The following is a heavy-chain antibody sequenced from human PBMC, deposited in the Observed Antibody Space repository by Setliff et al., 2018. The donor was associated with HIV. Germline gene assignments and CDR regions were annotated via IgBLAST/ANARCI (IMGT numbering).Heavy chain of an antibody. J-gene: IGHJ5*02. D-gene: IGHD6-13*01. Sequence: SGTLSLTCTVSGGSISSYYWSWIRQPAGKGLEWIGRIYSSGSTNYNPSLKSRVTISVDTSKNQFSLKLSSVTAADTAVYYCARSSSSWSGWFDPWGQGTLVTVSS. CDR3: ARSSSSWSGWFDP. V-gene: IGHV4-4*07. CDR2: IYSSGST. CDR1: GGSISSYY.